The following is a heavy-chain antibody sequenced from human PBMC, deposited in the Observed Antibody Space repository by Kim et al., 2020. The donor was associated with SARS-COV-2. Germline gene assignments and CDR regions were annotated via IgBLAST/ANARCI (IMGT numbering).Heavy chain of an antibody. CDR2: IYYSGST. J-gene: IGHJ4*02. Sequence: SETLSLTCTVSGGSISSSSYYWGWIRQPPGKGLEWIASIYYSGSTYYNPSLKSRVTNSVDTSKNQFSLKMSSVTAADTAVYYCVRLSRYCSSTSCYSLDYWGQGTLVTVSS. CDR1: GGSISSSSYY. V-gene: IGHV4-39*01. D-gene: IGHD2-2*02. CDR3: VRLSRYCSSTSCYSLDY.